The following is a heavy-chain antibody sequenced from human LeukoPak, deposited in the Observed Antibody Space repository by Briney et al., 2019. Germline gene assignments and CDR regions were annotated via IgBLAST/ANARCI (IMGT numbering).Heavy chain of an antibody. D-gene: IGHD5-18*01. V-gene: IGHV3-43*01. CDR2: ISWDGGST. CDR3: ARDEVDTAMVTTQGYYYYYMDV. Sequence: GGSLRLSCAASGFTFDDYTMHWVRQAPGKGLEWVSLISWDGGSTYYADSVKGRFTISRDNAKNSLYLQMNSLRAEDTAVYYCARDEVDTAMVTTQGYYYYYMDVWGKGTTVTVSS. J-gene: IGHJ6*03. CDR1: GFTFDDYT.